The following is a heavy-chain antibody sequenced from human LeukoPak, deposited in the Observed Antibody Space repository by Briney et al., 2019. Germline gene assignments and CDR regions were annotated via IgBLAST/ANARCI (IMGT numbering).Heavy chain of an antibody. CDR1: AFIFDDYA. CDR2: INWNSGRT. CDR3: AKDQTSGIAGPFDS. V-gene: IGHV3-9*01. J-gene: IGHJ5*01. D-gene: IGHD6-13*01. Sequence: GGSLRLSCAASAFIFDDYAMHWVRQAPGKGLEWVSGINWNSGRTVYADSVKGRFTISRDNAKNALYLQMNSLRTEDTAFYYCAKDQTSGIAGPFDSWGQGTLVTVSS.